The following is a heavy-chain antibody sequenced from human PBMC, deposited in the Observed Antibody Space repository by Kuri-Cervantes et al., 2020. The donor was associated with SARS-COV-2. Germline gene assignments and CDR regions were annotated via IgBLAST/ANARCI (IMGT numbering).Heavy chain of an antibody. D-gene: IGHD4-11*01. J-gene: IGHJ1*01. V-gene: IGHV3-72*01. CDR2: SSNKVYRYTT. CDR1: GFTFSDHY. CDR3: ARSLTTTYSF. Sequence: GESLKISCATSGFTFSDHYIDWVRQAPGKGLEWVGRSSNKVYRYTTEYATSVKGRFTISRDFSKNSLSLQMDSLTTEDTAVYYCARSLTTTYSFWGQGTQVTVSS.